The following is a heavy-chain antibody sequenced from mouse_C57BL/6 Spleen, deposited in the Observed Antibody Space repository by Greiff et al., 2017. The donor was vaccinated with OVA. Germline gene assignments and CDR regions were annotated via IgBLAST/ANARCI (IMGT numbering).Heavy chain of an antibody. J-gene: IGHJ4*01. V-gene: IGHV1-18*01. CDR3: ARDYYGNYDYYAMDY. D-gene: IGHD2-1*01. CDR1: GYTFTDYN. Sequence: EVQVQQYGTELVKPGASVKIPCKASGYTFTDYNMDWVKQSHGKSLEWIGDINPNNGGTIYNQKFKGKATLTVDKSSSTAYMELRSLTSEDTAVYYCARDYYGNYDYYAMDYWGQGTSVTVSA. CDR2: INPNNGGT.